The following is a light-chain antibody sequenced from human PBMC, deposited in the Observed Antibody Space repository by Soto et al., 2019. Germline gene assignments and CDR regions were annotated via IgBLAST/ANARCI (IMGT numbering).Light chain of an antibody. CDR3: SQYRTAPLWA. CDR1: KRVRDSY. CDR2: GAS. Sequence: VTTQSPDTRSVFPGERATLSCRPSKRVRDSYLAWYQQEPGQAPRLLVYGASNRAPGIPDRFSCSGSGTDDTRALSSFEPQRSAVFYSSQYRTAPLWAFRNGT. J-gene: IGKJ1*01. V-gene: IGKV3-20*01.